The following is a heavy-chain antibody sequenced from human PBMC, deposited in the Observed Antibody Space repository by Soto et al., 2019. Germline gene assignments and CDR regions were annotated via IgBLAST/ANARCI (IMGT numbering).Heavy chain of an antibody. V-gene: IGHV1-8*01. D-gene: IGHD3-3*01. CDR3: ATLTIFEGWDV. CDR2: MNPNSGNT. J-gene: IGHJ6*02. Sequence: ASVKVCCEGSGYTFTSYYINWVRQATGQGLEWMGWMNPNSGNTGYAQKFQGRVTMTRNTSISTAYMELSSLRSEDTAVYYCATLTIFEGWDVWGQGTTVTVSS. CDR1: GYTFTSYY.